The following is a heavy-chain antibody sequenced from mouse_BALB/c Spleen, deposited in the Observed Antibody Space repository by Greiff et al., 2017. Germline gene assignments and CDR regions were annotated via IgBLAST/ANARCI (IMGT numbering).Heavy chain of an antibody. J-gene: IGHJ4*01. CDR1: GFTFSSYG. Sequence: EVMLVESGGDLVKPGGSLKLSCAASGFTFSSYGMSWVRQTPDKRLEWVATISSGGSYTYYPDSVKGRFTISRDNAKNTLYLQMSSLKSEDTAMYYCARLGITTGYAMDYWGQGTSVTVSS. CDR2: ISSGGSYT. CDR3: ARLGITTGYAMDY. D-gene: IGHD2-4*01. V-gene: IGHV5-6*02.